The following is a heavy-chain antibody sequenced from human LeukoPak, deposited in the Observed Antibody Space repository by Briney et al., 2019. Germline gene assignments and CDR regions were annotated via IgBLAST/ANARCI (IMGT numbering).Heavy chain of an antibody. CDR1: GLTFDDYA. Sequence: GGPLRLSCAASGLTFDDYAMHWVRQAPGKGLEWVSLISGDGGSTHYADSVKGRFTISRDNSKNSLYLQMNSLRTEDTALYYCALPITYGSWPAAMVDWGQGTLVTVSS. J-gene: IGHJ4*02. CDR3: ALPITYGSWPAAMVD. CDR2: ISGDGGST. D-gene: IGHD2-2*01. V-gene: IGHV3-43*02.